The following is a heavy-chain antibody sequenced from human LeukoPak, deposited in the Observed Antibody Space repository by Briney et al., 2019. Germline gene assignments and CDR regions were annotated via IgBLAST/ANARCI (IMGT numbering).Heavy chain of an antibody. Sequence: GSLRLSCAASGFTFSDYGLHWVRQAPGKGLEWVAVISYDGSHKFYADSVKGRFTISRDNFKNTLYLEMNSLRPEDTAMFYCAKDLDGSGIYDFWGQGTLVTVSS. D-gene: IGHD3-10*01. CDR2: ISYDGSHK. CDR1: GFTFSDYG. J-gene: IGHJ4*02. CDR3: AKDLDGSGIYDF. V-gene: IGHV3-30*18.